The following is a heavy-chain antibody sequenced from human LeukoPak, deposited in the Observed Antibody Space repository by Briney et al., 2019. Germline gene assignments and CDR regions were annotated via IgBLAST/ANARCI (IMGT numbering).Heavy chain of an antibody. CDR3: ARRDYGGYWYFDL. D-gene: IGHD4-23*01. V-gene: IGHV5-10-1*01. J-gene: IGHJ2*01. Sequence: GESLKISCKGSGYGFTTYWITWVRQMPGKGLEWMGRIDPSGSYTNYSPSFQGHVTISTDTSISTAYLQWSSLKASDTAMYYCARRDYGGYWYFDLWGRGTLVTVSS. CDR1: GYGFTTYW. CDR2: IDPSGSYT.